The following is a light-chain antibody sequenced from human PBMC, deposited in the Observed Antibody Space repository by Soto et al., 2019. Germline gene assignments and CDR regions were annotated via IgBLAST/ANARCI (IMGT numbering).Light chain of an antibody. V-gene: IGLV2-23*02. CDR1: SSDVGRYNL. CDR3: CSYVSSRTLEV. CDR2: EVS. Sequence: QSVLTQPASGSGSPGQSIAISCTGTSSDVGRYNLVSWYQQHPGKAPKLMIYEVSKRPSGVSNRFSGSKSGNTASLTITGLQDEDEADYYCCSYVSSRTLEVFGGGTKLTVL. J-gene: IGLJ2*01.